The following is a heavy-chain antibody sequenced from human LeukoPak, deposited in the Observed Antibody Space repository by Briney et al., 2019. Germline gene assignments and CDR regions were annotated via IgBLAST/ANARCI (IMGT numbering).Heavy chain of an antibody. Sequence: GGSLRLSCAASGFTSSTYAMTWVRQAPGKGLEWVSSITGSGERTYYADSVKGRFTISRDNSNNMLYLQMNSLRGEDTAVYYCAKNSAYDRSLGYYSYYMDVWGKGTTVTVSS. CDR3: AKNSAYDRSLGYYSYYMDV. V-gene: IGHV3-23*01. D-gene: IGHD5-12*01. CDR2: ITGSGERT. J-gene: IGHJ6*03. CDR1: GFTSSTYA.